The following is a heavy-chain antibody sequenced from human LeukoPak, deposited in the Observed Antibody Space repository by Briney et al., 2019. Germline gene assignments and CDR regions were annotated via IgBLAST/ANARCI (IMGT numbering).Heavy chain of an antibody. D-gene: IGHD1-26*01. CDR2: ISGSGGST. CDR1: GFTFSSSA. V-gene: IGHV3-23*01. Sequence: PGGSLRLSCAASGFTFSSSAMSWVRQAPGKGLEWVSGISGSGGSTYYADSVKGRFTISRDNSKNTLYLQMNSLRAEDTAVYYCGKIERELRKAFDIWGQGTMVTVSS. CDR3: GKIERELRKAFDI. J-gene: IGHJ3*02.